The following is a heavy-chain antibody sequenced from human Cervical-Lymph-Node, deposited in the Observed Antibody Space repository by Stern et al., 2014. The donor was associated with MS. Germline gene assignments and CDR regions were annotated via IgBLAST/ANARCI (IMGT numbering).Heavy chain of an antibody. J-gene: IGHJ5*02. CDR2: INHIGST. V-gene: IGHV4-34*01. CDR3: ASAGDGSSQHNWFDT. D-gene: IGHD6-13*01. Sequence: QVQLQQWGAGPLKPSETLSLTCAVRGGSFSGNYWSWIRQPQGKGLEWIGEINHIGSTNYTRALKSRGNVLGDPARNEFSLRLRSVTAADTAVYFCASAGDGSSQHNWFDTWGQGALVTVSS. CDR1: GGSFSGNY.